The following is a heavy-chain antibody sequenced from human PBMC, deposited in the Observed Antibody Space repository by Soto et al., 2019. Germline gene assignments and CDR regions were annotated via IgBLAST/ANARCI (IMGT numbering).Heavy chain of an antibody. CDR1: GGTFSSYA. CDR2: IIPILGSA. Sequence: QVQLVQSGAEVKKPGSSVKVSCKASGGTFSSYAITWVRQAPGQGLEWMGGIIPILGSANYAQKFQDRVTIAADESTSTTYMELSSLRSEDAAVYYCASQERVDAFDIWGQGTMVTVSS. CDR3: ASQERVDAFDI. V-gene: IGHV1-69*01. J-gene: IGHJ3*02.